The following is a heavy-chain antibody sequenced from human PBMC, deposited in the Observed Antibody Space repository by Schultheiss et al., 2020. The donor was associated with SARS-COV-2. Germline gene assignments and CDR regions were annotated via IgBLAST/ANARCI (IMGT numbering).Heavy chain of an antibody. CDR1: GFTFSSYG. Sequence: GESLKISCAASGFTFSSYGMHWVRQAPGKGLEWVAVIWYDGSNKYYADSVKSRFTISRDNANNSLYLQMNSLRAEDTAVYYCARDDPYSSGWSRYYYYYYSMDVWGQGTTVTVSS. CDR3: ARDDPYSSGWSRYYYYYYSMDV. J-gene: IGHJ6*02. CDR2: IWYDGSNK. V-gene: IGHV3-33*01. D-gene: IGHD6-19*01.